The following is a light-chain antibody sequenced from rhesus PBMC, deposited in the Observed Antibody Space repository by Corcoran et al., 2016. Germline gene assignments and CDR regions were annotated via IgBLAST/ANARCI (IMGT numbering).Light chain of an antibody. CDR2: EAS. CDR3: QHYYSTPYS. CDR1: QGITND. J-gene: IGKJ2*01. Sequence: DIQMTQSPSSLSASVGDRVTITCRASQGITNDLAWYQQKPGETPKLLINEASSLQSGIPSRSSGSGSGTDFTLTISSLQPEDFATYYCQHYYSTPYSFGQGTKVEIK. V-gene: IGKV1-25*01.